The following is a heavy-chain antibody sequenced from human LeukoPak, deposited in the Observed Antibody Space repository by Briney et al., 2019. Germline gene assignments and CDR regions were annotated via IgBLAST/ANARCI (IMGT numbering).Heavy chain of an antibody. Sequence: ASVNVSCKASGYTFTDYYMHWVRQAPRQGFEWMGWINPNDGDTNYAQKFQGRVTMTRDTSISTAHMEVSRLRSDDTAVYYCARANFLYCSSSTCLFDYWGQGTLVTVSS. J-gene: IGHJ4*02. V-gene: IGHV1-2*02. CDR2: INPNDGDT. CDR1: GYTFTDYY. D-gene: IGHD2-2*01. CDR3: ARANFLYCSSSTCLFDY.